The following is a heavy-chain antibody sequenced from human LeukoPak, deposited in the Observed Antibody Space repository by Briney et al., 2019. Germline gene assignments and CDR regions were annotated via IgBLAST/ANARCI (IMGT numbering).Heavy chain of an antibody. V-gene: IGHV1-18*01. J-gene: IGHJ3*02. Sequence: GASVKVSCKASGYTFTSYGISWVRQAPGQGLEWMGWISAYNGNTNYAQKLQGRVTMTTDTSTSTAYMELRSLRSEDTAVYYCAHPNYQLLSGAFDIWGQGTMVTVSS. CDR3: AHPNYQLLSGAFDI. CDR2: ISAYNGNT. D-gene: IGHD2-2*01. CDR1: GYTFTSYG.